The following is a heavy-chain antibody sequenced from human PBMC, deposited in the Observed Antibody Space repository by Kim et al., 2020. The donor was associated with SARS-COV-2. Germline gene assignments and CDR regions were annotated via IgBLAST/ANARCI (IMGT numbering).Heavy chain of an antibody. D-gene: IGHD5-12*01. Sequence: YYADSVKGRFTISRDNSKNTLYLQMNSLRAEDTAVYYCASRMRGYAFDYWGQGTLVTVSS. J-gene: IGHJ4*02. V-gene: IGHV3-53*01. CDR3: ASRMRGYAFDY.